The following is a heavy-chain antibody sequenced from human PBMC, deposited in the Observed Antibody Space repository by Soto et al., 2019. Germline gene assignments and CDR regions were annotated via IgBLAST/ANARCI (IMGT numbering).Heavy chain of an antibody. J-gene: IGHJ6*02. D-gene: IGHD3-22*01. Sequence: SVKVSCKASGFTFTSSAVQWVRQARGQRLEWIGWIVVGSGNTNYAQKFQERVTITRDMSTSTAYMELSSLRSEDTAVYYCAAGRSPSGYYIYYYYGMDVWGQGTRVTVSS. V-gene: IGHV1-58*01. CDR2: IVVGSGNT. CDR1: GFTFTSSA. CDR3: AAGRSPSGYYIYYYYGMDV.